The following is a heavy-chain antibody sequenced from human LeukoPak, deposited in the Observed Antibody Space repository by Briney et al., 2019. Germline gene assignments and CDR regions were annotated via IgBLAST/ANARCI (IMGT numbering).Heavy chain of an antibody. D-gene: IGHD6-13*01. V-gene: IGHV1-69*06. CDR2: IIPIFGTA. CDR1: GGTFSSYA. J-gene: IGHJ6*02. Sequence: SVKVSCKASGGTFSSYATSWVRQAPGQGLEWMGGIIPIFGTANYAQKFQGRVTITADKSTSTAYMELSSLRSDDTAVYYCATSHSSSWPLDGMDVWGQGTTVTVSS. CDR3: ATSHSSSWPLDGMDV.